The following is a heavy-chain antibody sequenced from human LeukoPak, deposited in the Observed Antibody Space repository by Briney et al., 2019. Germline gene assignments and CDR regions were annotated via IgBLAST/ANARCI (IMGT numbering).Heavy chain of an antibody. CDR2: INSDGSST. V-gene: IGHV3-74*01. D-gene: IGHD3-22*01. Sequence: PGGSLRLSCAASGFTFSSYWMHWVRQAPGKGLVWVSRINSDGSSTTYADSVKGRFTISRDNAKNTLSLQMNSLRAEDTALYYCARSPDSSGYYDYWGQGTLVTVSS. CDR1: GFTFSSYW. J-gene: IGHJ4*02. CDR3: ARSPDSSGYYDY.